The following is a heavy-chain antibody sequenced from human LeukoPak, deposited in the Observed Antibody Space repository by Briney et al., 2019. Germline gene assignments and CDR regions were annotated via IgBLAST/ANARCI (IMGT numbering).Heavy chain of an antibody. J-gene: IGHJ5*02. CDR1: GGSISNDNW. CDR3: ARDLITMVRGVTTAWFDP. D-gene: IGHD3-10*01. V-gene: IGHV4-4*02. CDR2: IYHSGST. Sequence: SGTLSLTCAVSGGSISNDNWWSWVRQPPGKGLEWIGEIYHSGSTNYNPSLKSRVTMSVDTSKNQFSLKLSSVTAADTAVYYCARDLITMVRGVTTAWFDPWGQGTLVTVSS.